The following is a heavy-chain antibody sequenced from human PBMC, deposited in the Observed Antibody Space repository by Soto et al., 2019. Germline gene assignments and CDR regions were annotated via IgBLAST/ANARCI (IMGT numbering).Heavy chain of an antibody. Sequence: QVQLVQSGPEVKKPGSSVQVSCQASGDTLTSYGFSWVRQAPGQGLEWMGRIIPIQRTAKYAQKFQGRFTITADKSTNTVYMQLSSLRSEDTAVYYCARVVLFVERAYMDVWGRGTTVTVSS. J-gene: IGHJ6*03. CDR3: ARVVLFVERAYMDV. D-gene: IGHD3-3*01. V-gene: IGHV1-69*08. CDR1: GDTLTSYG. CDR2: IIPIQRTA.